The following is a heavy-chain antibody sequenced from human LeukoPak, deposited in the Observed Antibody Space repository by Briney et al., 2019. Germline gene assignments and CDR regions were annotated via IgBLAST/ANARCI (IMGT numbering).Heavy chain of an antibody. Sequence: SETLSLTCAVYGGSFSGYYWSWIRQPPGKGLEWIGEINHSGSTNYNPSLKSRVTISVDTSKNQFSLKLSSVTAADTAVYYCASHYFASGSYFSWFEPWGQGTLVTVSS. J-gene: IGHJ5*02. V-gene: IGHV4-34*01. CDR2: INHSGST. D-gene: IGHD3-10*01. CDR3: ASHYFASGSYFSWFEP. CDR1: GGSFSGYY.